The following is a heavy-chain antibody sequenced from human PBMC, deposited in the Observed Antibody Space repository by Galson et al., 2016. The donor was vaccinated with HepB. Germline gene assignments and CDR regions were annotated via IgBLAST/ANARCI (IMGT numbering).Heavy chain of an antibody. CDR3: ARGGAAAGY. J-gene: IGHJ4*02. Sequence: LRLSCAASGFIVSNHYMRWIRQPPGKGLEWVSIMYSSGTTHYADSVRGRFTISRDSSKNTLYLQMDSLRVEDTAVYYCARGGAAAGYWGQGTLVTVSS. CDR1: GFIVSNHY. CDR2: MYSSGTT. D-gene: IGHD6-13*01. V-gene: IGHV3-53*01.